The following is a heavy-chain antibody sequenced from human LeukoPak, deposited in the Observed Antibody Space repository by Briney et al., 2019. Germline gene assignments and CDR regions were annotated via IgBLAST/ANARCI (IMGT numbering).Heavy chain of an antibody. CDR1: GFTFSNAW. CDR2: ISGSGGST. CDR3: AAGRNCLTCYLPDY. D-gene: IGHD2-2*01. J-gene: IGHJ4*02. V-gene: IGHV3-23*01. Sequence: PGGSLRLSCAASGFTFSNAWMNWVRQAPGKGLEWVSAISGSGGSTYYADSVKGRFTISRDNSKNTLYLQMNSLRVEDTAVHYCAAGRNCLTCYLPDYWGRGTQVTVFS.